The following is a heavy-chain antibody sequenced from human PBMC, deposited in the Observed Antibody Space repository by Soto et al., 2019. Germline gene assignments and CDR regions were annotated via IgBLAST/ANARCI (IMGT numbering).Heavy chain of an antibody. CDR1: GFTFSNYW. D-gene: IGHD5-12*01. Sequence: GGSLRLSCAASGFTFSNYWMHWVRQAPGKGLVWVSRIIGDGSTTTYADSVKGRFTISRDNPKNTLYLQMNSLRAEDTAVYYCAKVRRYSGYEYFDYWGQGALVTVSS. CDR2: IIGDGSTT. V-gene: IGHV3-74*03. CDR3: AKVRRYSGYEYFDY. J-gene: IGHJ4*02.